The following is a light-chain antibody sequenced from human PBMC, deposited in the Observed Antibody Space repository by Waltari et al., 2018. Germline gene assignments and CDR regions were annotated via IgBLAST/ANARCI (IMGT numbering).Light chain of an antibody. J-gene: IGKJ3*01. Sequence: DIQMTQSPSSLSASVGDRVTITCRASQDINNNLSWYQQKPGQPPTPLLYAASTLQSGVPSRFSGSGSGTDFTLTISSLQPDDIGTYYCQKYNSVPFTFGPGTKVDL. CDR3: QKYNSVPFT. V-gene: IGKV1-27*01. CDR1: QDINNN. CDR2: AAS.